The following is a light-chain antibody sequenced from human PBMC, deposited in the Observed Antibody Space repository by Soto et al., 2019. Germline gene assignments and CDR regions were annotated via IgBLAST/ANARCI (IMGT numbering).Light chain of an antibody. Sequence: QSALTQPASVSGSPGQSITISCTGTSSDVGGYNYVSWYQQHPGKAPKLIIYEVSNRPSGVSNRFSGSKSDNTASLTISGLQAEDEADYYCSSYTTISSLGVVFGGGTKLTVL. J-gene: IGLJ2*01. V-gene: IGLV2-14*01. CDR3: SSYTTISSLGVV. CDR1: SSDVGGYNY. CDR2: EVS.